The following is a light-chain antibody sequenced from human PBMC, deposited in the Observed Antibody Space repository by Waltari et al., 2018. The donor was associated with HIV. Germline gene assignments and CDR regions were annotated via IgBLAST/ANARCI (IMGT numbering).Light chain of an antibody. CDR1: KLGAKY. J-gene: IGLJ2*01. V-gene: IGLV3-1*01. Sequence: SYEMTQPPSVSVSPGQTASISCSGDKLGAKYASWYQQRPGQYPIVVIHQDTKRPSGIPQRFSGANSGNTATLTVSGTQATDEADYYCQAWDINTVVFGGATKLTVL. CDR3: QAWDINTVV. CDR2: QDT.